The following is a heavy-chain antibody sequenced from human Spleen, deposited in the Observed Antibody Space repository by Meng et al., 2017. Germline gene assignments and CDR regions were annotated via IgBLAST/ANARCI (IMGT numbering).Heavy chain of an antibody. CDR3: VRSSGWVRTGFDP. D-gene: IGHD6-19*01. Sequence: QPQLQESRPGLVKPSEALSLTCSVSGGSISTSGYYWGWICQPPGKGLGWIGSIGHSGTTYYTPSLRRRVTVSIDTSKNQFSLEVTSVTAADTAVYYCVRSSGWVRTGFDPWGQGTLVTVSS. V-gene: IGHV4-39*01. J-gene: IGHJ5*02. CDR1: GGSISTSGYY. CDR2: IGHSGTT.